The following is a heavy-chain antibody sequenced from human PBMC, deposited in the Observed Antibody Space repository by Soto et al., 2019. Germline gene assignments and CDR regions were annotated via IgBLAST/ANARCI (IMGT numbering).Heavy chain of an antibody. D-gene: IGHD6-13*01. V-gene: IGHV4-31*03. Sequence: PSETLSLTCTVSCGSISSGGYYWSWIRQHPGKGLEWIGYIYYSGSTYYNPSLKSRVTISVDTSKNQFSLKLSSVTAADTAVYYCVKQQRYYYGMDVWGQGTTVTVSS. CDR2: IYYSGST. CDR1: CGSISSGGYY. J-gene: IGHJ6*02. CDR3: VKQQRYYYGMDV.